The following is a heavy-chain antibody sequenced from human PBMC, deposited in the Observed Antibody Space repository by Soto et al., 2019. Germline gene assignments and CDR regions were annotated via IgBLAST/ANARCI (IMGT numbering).Heavy chain of an antibody. CDR1: GGSFSSGGYY. CDR2: IYYSGST. Sequence: SETLSLTCTVSGGSFSSGGYYWSWIRQLPGKGLEWIGYIYYSGSTYYNPSLKSRFTISLDTSKNQFSLNLSSVTAADTAVYYCARATSFSGHHGYWGQGTLVTVSS. V-gene: IGHV4-31*03. J-gene: IGHJ4*02. CDR3: ARATSFSGHHGY. D-gene: IGHD2-8*02.